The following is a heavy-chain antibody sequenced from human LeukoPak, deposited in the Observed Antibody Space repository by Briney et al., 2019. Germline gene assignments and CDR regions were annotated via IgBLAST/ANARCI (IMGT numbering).Heavy chain of an antibody. V-gene: IGHV1-18*01. CDR2: ISAYNGNT. CDR3: ARTETDIVVVVAAGGWFDP. CDR1: GYTFTSYG. J-gene: IGHJ5*02. Sequence: GASVKVSFKASGYTFTSYGISWVRQAPGQGLEWMGWISAYNGNTNYAQKLQGRVTMTTDTSTSTAYMELRSLRSDDTAVYYCARTETDIVVVVAAGGWFDPWGQGTLVTVSS. D-gene: IGHD2-15*01.